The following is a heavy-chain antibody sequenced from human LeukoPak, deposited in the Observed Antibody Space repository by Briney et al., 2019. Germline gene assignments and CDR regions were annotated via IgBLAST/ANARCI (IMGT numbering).Heavy chain of an antibody. Sequence: NPGGSLRLSCAASGFTFSNAWMSWVRQAPGKGLEWVGRIKSKTDGGTTDYAAPVKGRFTISRDDSKNTLCLQMNSLKTEDTAVYYCTTRYNWNNGVTFDYWGQGTLVTVSS. CDR1: GFTFSNAW. CDR3: TTRYNWNNGVTFDY. J-gene: IGHJ4*02. CDR2: IKSKTDGGTT. D-gene: IGHD1/OR15-1a*01. V-gene: IGHV3-15*01.